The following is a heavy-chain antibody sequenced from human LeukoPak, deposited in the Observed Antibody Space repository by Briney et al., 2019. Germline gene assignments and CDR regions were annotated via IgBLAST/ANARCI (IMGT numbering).Heavy chain of an antibody. V-gene: IGHV3-23*01. J-gene: IGHJ4*02. CDR2: ISAGGST. CDR3: AKDERHSSGPYYFDY. D-gene: IGHD6-19*01. Sequence: GGSLRLSCADSGFTFSSCGLSWVRQAPGKGLGWVSAISAGGSTYYAGSVKGRFTISRDNSKNTLYLQMSSLRAEDTAVYYCAKDERHSSGPYYFDYWGQGTLVTVSS. CDR1: GFTFSSCG.